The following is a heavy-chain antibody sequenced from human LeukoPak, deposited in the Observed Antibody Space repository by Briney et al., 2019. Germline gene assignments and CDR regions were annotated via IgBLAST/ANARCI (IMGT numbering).Heavy chain of an antibody. CDR1: GFTFSNYA. CDR3: ARESGSPYNWFDP. D-gene: IGHD3-10*01. V-gene: IGHV3-48*01. Sequence: PGGSLRLSCTASGFTFSNYAMSWVRQAPGKGLEWVSYISSSSSTIYYADSVKGRFTISRDNAKNSLYLQMNSLRAEDTAVYYCARESGSPYNWFDPWGQGTLVTVSS. J-gene: IGHJ5*02. CDR2: ISSSSSTI.